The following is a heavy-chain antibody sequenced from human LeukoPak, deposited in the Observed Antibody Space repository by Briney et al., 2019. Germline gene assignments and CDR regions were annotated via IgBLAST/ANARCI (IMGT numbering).Heavy chain of an antibody. CDR2: IYYSGST. D-gene: IGHD4-23*01. V-gene: IGHV4-59*08. Sequence: SETLSLTCTVSGGSISSYYWSWIRQPPGKGLEWIGYIYYSGSTNYNPSLKSRVTISVDTSKNQFSLKLSSVTAADTAVYYCARQGGEDYSGNSGLNWFDPWGQGTLVTVSS. CDR3: ARQGGEDYSGNSGLNWFDP. CDR1: GGSISSYY. J-gene: IGHJ5*02.